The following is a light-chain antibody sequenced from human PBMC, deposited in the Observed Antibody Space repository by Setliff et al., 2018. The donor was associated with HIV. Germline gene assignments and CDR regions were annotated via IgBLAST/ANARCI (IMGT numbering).Light chain of an antibody. J-gene: IGKJ1*01. Sequence: DIQLTQSPSFLSASVGDRVTVTCRASQGIRSYLAWYQQKPGKAPQLLIYAASTLQSGVPSRFSGSGSGTEFTLTISSLQPEDFATCYCQQLNDYPRTFGQGTKV. CDR1: QGIRSY. CDR2: AAS. V-gene: IGKV1-9*01. CDR3: QQLNDYPRT.